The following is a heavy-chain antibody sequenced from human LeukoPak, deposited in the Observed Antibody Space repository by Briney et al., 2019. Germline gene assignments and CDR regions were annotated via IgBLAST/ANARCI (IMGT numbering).Heavy chain of an antibody. CDR1: GGSISSSSYY. V-gene: IGHV4-39*07. CDR2: IYYSGST. Sequence: SETLSLTCTVSGGSISSSSYYWGWIRQPPGKGLEWIGSIYYSGSTYYNPSLKSRVTISVDTSKNQFSLKLSSVTAADTAVYYCATSRTGNIDNWGQGTLVTASS. J-gene: IGHJ4*02. D-gene: IGHD1-1*01. CDR3: ATSRTGNIDN.